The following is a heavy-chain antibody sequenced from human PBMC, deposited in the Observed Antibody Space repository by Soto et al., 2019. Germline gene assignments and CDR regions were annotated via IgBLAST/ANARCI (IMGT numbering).Heavy chain of an antibody. CDR3: ARVPDILTGYFIDY. D-gene: IGHD3-9*01. CDR1: GGSTSSGGYY. V-gene: IGHV4-31*03. CDR2: IYYSGST. Sequence: ASETLSLTCTVSGGSTSSGGYYWSWIRQHPGKGLEWIGYIYYSGSTYYNPSLKSRVTISVDTSENQFSLKLSSVTAADTAVYYCARVPDILTGYFIDYWGQGTLVTVSS. J-gene: IGHJ4*02.